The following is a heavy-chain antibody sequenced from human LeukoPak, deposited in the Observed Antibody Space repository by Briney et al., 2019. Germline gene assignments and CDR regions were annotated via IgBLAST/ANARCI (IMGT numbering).Heavy chain of an antibody. V-gene: IGHV3-7*03. Sequence: GGSLRLSCAASGFTFSNYWMTWVRQAPGKGLEWVASIKEDGREKYYVDSLKGRFTISRDSGRNSLYLQMNSLRAEDTALYYCAEDMGAAAGTGKTFDYWGQGTLVTVLS. CDR3: AEDMGAAAGTGKTFDY. CDR2: IKEDGREK. CDR1: GFTFSNYW. D-gene: IGHD6-13*01. J-gene: IGHJ4*02.